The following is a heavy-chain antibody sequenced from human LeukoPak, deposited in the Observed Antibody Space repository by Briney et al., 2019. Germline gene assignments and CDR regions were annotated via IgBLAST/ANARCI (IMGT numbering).Heavy chain of an antibody. V-gene: IGHV3-66*01. Sequence: VQPGGSLRLSCVPSGFTVNRNVMSWVRQAPGKGLEWVSLIYSDDRAFYADSVKGRFTISRNKSRNTLFLQMSSLMPEDTAIYYCARDLAGFEEPRYYYYMDVWGKGTTVTVSS. CDR2: IYSDDRA. D-gene: IGHD3-9*01. CDR1: GFTVNRNV. J-gene: IGHJ6*03. CDR3: ARDLAGFEEPRYYYYMDV.